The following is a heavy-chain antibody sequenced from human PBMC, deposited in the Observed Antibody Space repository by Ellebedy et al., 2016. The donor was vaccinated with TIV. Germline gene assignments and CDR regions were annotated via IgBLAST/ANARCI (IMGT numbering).Heavy chain of an antibody. Sequence: SETLSLTCGVYNGSFSGYYWNWIRQPPGKGLEWIGDIHSSGATNYNPSLESRVTMSVDTSKNQVALKVSSVTAADTAIYYCARGVWGLEATNWFDPWGQGVLVTVSS. CDR3: ARGVWGLEATNWFDP. D-gene: IGHD1-26*01. V-gene: IGHV4-34*01. CDR1: NGSFSGYY. J-gene: IGHJ5*02. CDR2: IHSSGAT.